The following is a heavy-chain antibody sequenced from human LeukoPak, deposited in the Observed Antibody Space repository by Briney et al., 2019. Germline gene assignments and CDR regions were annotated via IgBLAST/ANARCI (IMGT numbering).Heavy chain of an antibody. Sequence: GGSLRLSCAASGFTFSSYAISWVRQAPGQGLEWMGGIIPIFGTANYAQKFQGRVTITADESTSTAYMELSSLRSEDTAVYYCARPRILSTVTTDAFDIWGQGTMVTVSS. CDR1: GFTFSSYA. J-gene: IGHJ3*02. CDR2: IIPIFGTA. CDR3: ARPRILSTVTTDAFDI. D-gene: IGHD4-17*01. V-gene: IGHV1-69*01.